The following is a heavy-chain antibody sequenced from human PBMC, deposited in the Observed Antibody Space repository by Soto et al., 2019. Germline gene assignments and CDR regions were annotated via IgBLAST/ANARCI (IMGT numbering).Heavy chain of an antibody. CDR3: TSAVSATRASGLDV. CDR1: GFIFSDHY. D-gene: IGHD2-15*01. V-gene: IGHV3-72*01. CDR2: SKNKANSYTT. J-gene: IGHJ6*02. Sequence: EVQLVASGGGLVQPGGSLRLSCAASGFIFSDHYMDWVRQAPGKGLEWLGRSKNKANSYTTDYAASVKGRFTVLRDDSKNSLYLQMNSLKTEDTAVYYCTSAVSATRASGLDVWGQGTTVTVSS.